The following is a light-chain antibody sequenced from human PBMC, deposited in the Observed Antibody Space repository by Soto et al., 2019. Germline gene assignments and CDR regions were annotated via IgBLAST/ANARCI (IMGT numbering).Light chain of an antibody. J-gene: IGKJ3*01. V-gene: IGKV3-11*01. CDR3: QQGSNWVT. CDR2: DAS. Sequence: EIVLTQSPATLSLSPGERATLSCRASQNVTSYLAWYQQKPGQAPRLLIYDASNRATGIPARFSGSGSGTDFTLTISSLAPEDFAVYYCQQGSNWVTFGPGTKVDIK. CDR1: QNVTSY.